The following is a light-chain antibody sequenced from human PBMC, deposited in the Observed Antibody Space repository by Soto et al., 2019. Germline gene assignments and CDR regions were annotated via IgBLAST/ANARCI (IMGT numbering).Light chain of an antibody. CDR3: QQYDNLPIT. J-gene: IGKJ5*01. V-gene: IGKV1-33*01. CDR1: EDINNY. CDR2: DAS. Sequence: DIQMTQSPSSLSASVGDRVTITCQATEDINNYLNWYQQKPGKAPKLLIYDASNLEAGVPSSFRGSGSGTDFTFTISSLQPEDSATYYGQQYDNLPITCGQGTRLEIK.